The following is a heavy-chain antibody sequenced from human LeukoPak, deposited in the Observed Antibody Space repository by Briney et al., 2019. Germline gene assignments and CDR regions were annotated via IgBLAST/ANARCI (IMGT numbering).Heavy chain of an antibody. CDR1: GFTFSSYW. D-gene: IGHD3-3*01. CDR2: INTDGSST. J-gene: IGHJ4*02. V-gene: IGHV3-74*01. Sequence: GGSLRLSCAASGFTFSSYWMHWVRQAPGKGLVWVSRINTDGSSTSYADSVKGRFTISRDNAKNTLYLQMNSLRAEDTAVYYCARDRVVTLFDYWGQGTLVTVSS. CDR3: ARDRVVTLFDY.